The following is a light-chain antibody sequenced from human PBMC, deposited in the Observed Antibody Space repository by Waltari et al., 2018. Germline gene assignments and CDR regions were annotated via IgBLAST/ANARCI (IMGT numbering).Light chain of an antibody. CDR2: WAS. V-gene: IGKV4-1*01. CDR1: QSVLYNSNDKNY. CDR3: QQYYRSRT. Sequence: DIVMTQSPDSLAVSLGERATINCRSSQSVLYNSNDKNYLAWYQQKPGQPPKLRIYWASTRESGVPDRFSGSGSGTDFTLTISSLQAEDVAVYYCQQYYRSRTFGQGTKVEIK. J-gene: IGKJ1*01.